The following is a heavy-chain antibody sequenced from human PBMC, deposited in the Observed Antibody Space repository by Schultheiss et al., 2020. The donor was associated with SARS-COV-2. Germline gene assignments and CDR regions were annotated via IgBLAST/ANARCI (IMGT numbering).Heavy chain of an antibody. CDR2: IKSKTDGGTT. CDR1: GFTFSSYW. J-gene: IGHJ4*02. D-gene: IGHD6-19*01. Sequence: GGSLRLSCAASGFTFSSYWMSWVRQAPGKGLEWVGRIKSKTDGGTTDYAAPVKGRFTISRDDSKNTLYLQMNSLRAEDTAVYYCAKDSEWVAGTGGVDYWGQGTLVTVSS. CDR3: AKDSEWVAGTGGVDY. V-gene: IGHV3-15*01.